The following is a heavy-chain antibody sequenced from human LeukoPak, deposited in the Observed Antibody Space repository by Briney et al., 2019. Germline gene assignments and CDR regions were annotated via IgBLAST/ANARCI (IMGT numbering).Heavy chain of an antibody. CDR3: ARDSGSSSYYYYGMDV. Sequence: GGSLRLSCAASGFTVSSNYMSRVRQAPGKGLEWVSVIYSGGSTYYADSVKGRFTISRDNSKNTLYLQMNSLRAEDTAVYYCARDSGSSSYYYYGMDVWGQGTTVTVSS. CDR1: GFTVSSNY. CDR2: IYSGGST. D-gene: IGHD6-6*01. J-gene: IGHJ6*02. V-gene: IGHV3-66*01.